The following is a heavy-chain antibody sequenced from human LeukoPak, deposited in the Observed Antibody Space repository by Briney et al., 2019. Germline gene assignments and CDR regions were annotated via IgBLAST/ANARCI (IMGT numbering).Heavy chain of an antibody. Sequence: PGGSLRLSCAASGFIFSSYETNWVRQAPGKGLEWVSYISSDGSIIYYADSVRGRFSISRDNSKNSLSLEMNSLRTEDTAMYYCARESGKFDYWGQGTLVAVSS. CDR2: ISSDGSII. CDR1: GFIFSSYE. J-gene: IGHJ4*02. CDR3: ARESGKFDY. V-gene: IGHV3-48*03.